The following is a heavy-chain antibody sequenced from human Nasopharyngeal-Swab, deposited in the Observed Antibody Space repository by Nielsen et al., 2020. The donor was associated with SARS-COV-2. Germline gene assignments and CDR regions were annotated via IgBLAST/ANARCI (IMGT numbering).Heavy chain of an antibody. V-gene: IGHV7-4-1*02. CDR1: GYTFTSYA. J-gene: IGHJ5*02. CDR3: ARDGLSLQYSSGWYGWFDP. CDR2: INTNTGNP. D-gene: IGHD6-19*01. Sequence: ASVKVSCKASGYTFTSYAMNWVRQAPGQGLEWMGWINTNTGNPTYAQGFTGRLVFSLDTSVSTAYLQISSLKAEDTAVYYCARDGLSLQYSSGWYGWFDPWGQGTLVTVSS.